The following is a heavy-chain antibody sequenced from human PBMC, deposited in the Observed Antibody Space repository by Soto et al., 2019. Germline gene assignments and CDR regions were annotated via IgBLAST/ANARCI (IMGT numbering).Heavy chain of an antibody. D-gene: IGHD3-10*01. CDR2: IYTSGGT. J-gene: IGHJ4*02. Sequence: KPSETLSLTCTVSGGSISSYYWTWIRQPSGKGLEWIGRIYTSGGTNYNPSLKSRVTLSVDTSKNQFSLKLISVTAADTAVYYCARDLKFGQADYWGQGSQVTVS. CDR1: GGSISSYY. V-gene: IGHV4-4*07. CDR3: ARDLKFGQADY.